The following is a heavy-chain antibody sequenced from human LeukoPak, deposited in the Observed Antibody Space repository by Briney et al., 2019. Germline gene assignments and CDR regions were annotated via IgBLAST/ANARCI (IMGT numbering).Heavy chain of an antibody. Sequence: ASVKVSCKASGYTFTSYDISWVRQATGQGLEWMGWMNPNSGNTGYAQKFQGRVTITRNTSISTAYMELSSLRSEDTAVYYCARVYYDFWSGYSFDYWGQGTLVTVSS. D-gene: IGHD3-3*01. V-gene: IGHV1-8*03. CDR3: ARVYYDFWSGYSFDY. CDR1: GYTFTSYD. CDR2: MNPNSGNT. J-gene: IGHJ4*02.